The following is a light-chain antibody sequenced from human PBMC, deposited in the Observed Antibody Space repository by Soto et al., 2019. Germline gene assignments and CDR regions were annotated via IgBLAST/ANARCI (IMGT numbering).Light chain of an antibody. J-gene: IGKJ1*01. V-gene: IGKV1-5*03. CDR1: QSIDGW. CDR2: KTS. CDR3: QQYKTSWWT. Sequence: DIHMTQSPSTLSASVGDRVTITCRARQSIDGWLAWYHQKPGQAPKLLIYKTSTLESGVPSRFSGGGSGTEFTLSISSLQPDDFATYYCQQYKTSWWTFGQGTKVDIK.